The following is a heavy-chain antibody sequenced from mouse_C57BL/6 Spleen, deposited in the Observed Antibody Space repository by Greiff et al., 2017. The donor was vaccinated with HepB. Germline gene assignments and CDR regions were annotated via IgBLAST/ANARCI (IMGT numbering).Heavy chain of an antibody. CDR1: GYTFTSYW. D-gene: IGHD2-10*01. Sequence: QVQLQHPGAELVKPGASVKLSCKASGYTFTSYWMHWVKQRPGQGLEWIGMIHPNSGSTNYNEKFKSKATLTVDKSSSTAYMQLSSLTSEDSAVYYCARWESYYGDYWGQGTTLTVSS. V-gene: IGHV1-64*01. J-gene: IGHJ2*01. CDR2: IHPNSGST. CDR3: ARWESYYGDY.